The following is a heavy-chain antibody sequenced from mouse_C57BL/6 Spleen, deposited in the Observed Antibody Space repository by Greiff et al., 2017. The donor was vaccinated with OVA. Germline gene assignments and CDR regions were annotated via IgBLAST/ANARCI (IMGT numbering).Heavy chain of an antibody. V-gene: IGHV1-55*01. J-gene: IGHJ4*01. CDR2: IYPGSGST. Sequence: QVQLQQPGAELVKPGASVKMSCKASGYTFTSYWITWVKQRPGQGLEWIGDIYPGSGSTNYNEKFKSKATLTVDTSSSTAYMQLRSLTSADSAVYYCVKGGFYYYGSSYDAMDYWGQGTSVTVSS. CDR1: GYTFTSYW. D-gene: IGHD1-1*01. CDR3: VKGGFYYYGSSYDAMDY.